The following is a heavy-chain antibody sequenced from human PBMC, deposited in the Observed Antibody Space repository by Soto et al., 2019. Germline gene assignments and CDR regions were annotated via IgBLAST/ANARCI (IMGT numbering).Heavy chain of an antibody. J-gene: IGHJ4*02. CDR3: ARTDAYNSSFFDS. D-gene: IGHD6-6*01. CDR1: GGSVNSAY. V-gene: IGHV4-31*03. Sequence: QVQLQEMGPGLVNPSQTLTISCTVSGGSVNSAYWSWIRQLPGKGLEWMGNIYHTGRTFYNPSVKSRVAISIDTSKPHFSLKVRSVTAADTAVYYCARTDAYNSSFFDSWGQGTVVTVSS. CDR2: IYHTGRT.